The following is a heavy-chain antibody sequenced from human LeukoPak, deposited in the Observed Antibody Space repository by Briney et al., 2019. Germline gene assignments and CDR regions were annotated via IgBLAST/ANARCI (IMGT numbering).Heavy chain of an antibody. Sequence: SETLSLTCTVSGGSISIYYWSWIRQPPGKGLEWIGYINYSGSTNYNPSLKSRVTISVDTSKNQFSLKLTSVTAADTALCYCARDLELGYWGQGTLVTVSS. D-gene: IGHD2/OR15-2a*01. V-gene: IGHV4-59*01. CDR1: GGSISIYY. CDR2: INYSGST. J-gene: IGHJ4*02. CDR3: ARDLELGY.